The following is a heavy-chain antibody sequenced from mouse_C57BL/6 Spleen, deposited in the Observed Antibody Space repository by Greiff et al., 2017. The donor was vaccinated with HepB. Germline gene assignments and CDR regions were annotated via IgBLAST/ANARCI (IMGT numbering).Heavy chain of an antibody. CDR3: AREGYYYGSSGYWYFDV. D-gene: IGHD1-1*01. J-gene: IGHJ1*03. CDR1: GFTFSDYG. CDR2: ISSGSSTI. Sequence: EVKLQESGGGLVKPGGSLKLSCAASGFTFSDYGMHWVRQAPEKGLEWVAYISSGSSTIYYADTVKGRFTISRDNAKNTLFLQMTSLRSEDTAMYYCAREGYYYGSSGYWYFDVWGTGTTVTVSS. V-gene: IGHV5-17*01.